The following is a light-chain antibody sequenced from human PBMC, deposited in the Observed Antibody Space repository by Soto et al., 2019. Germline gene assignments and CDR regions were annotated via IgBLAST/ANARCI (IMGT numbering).Light chain of an antibody. J-gene: IGLJ1*01. CDR1: SSDVGGYNY. Sequence: QSALTQPASVSGSPGQSITISCTGTSSDVGGYNYVSWYQQHPGKAPKLMIYEVSNRPSGVSNRFSGSKSGNTASLTISGLPAEDEADYYCSSYTSTPVFGTGTKVTVL. CDR3: SSYTSTPV. CDR2: EVS. V-gene: IGLV2-14*01.